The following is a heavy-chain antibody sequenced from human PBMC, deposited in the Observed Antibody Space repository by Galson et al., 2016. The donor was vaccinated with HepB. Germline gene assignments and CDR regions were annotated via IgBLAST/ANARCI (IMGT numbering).Heavy chain of an antibody. D-gene: IGHD3-22*01. CDR1: GFTFSNYD. J-gene: IGHJ4*02. CDR3: AKDRYDSSGARYDY. CDR2: ISESGGTT. Sequence: SLRLSCAASGFTFSNYDMSWVRQAPGKGLEWVSGISESGGTTYDTDSLKGRFTISRDNSRNMLFLQMTSMRAEDTAVYYCAKDRYDSSGARYDYWGQGTLVTVSS. V-gene: IGHV3-23*01.